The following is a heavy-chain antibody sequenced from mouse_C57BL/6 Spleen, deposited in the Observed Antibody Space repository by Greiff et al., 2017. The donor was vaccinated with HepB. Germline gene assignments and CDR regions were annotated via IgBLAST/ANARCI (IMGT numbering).Heavy chain of an antibody. CDR1: GYAFSSSW. CDR2: IYPGDGDT. Sequence: SGPELVKSGASVKISCKASGYAFSSSWMNWVKQRPGKGLEWIGRIYPGDGDTNYNGKFKGKATLTADKSSSTAYMQLSSLTSEDSAVYFCAIYYYGSSPYFDYWGQGTTLTVSS. V-gene: IGHV1-82*01. D-gene: IGHD1-1*01. J-gene: IGHJ2*01. CDR3: AIYYYGSSPYFDY.